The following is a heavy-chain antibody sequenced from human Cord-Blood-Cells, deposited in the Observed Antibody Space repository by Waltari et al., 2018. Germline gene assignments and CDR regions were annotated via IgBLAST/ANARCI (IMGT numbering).Heavy chain of an antibody. J-gene: IGHJ3*02. Sequence: QVQLQQWGAGLLKPSETLSLTCAVYGGSFSGYYWSWIRQPPGKGLEWIGEINHSGSTNYNPSLKSRVTISVDTSKNQFSLKLSSVTAADTAVYYYARGYTHRPREFVVVTAIPHAFDIWGQGTMVTVSS. CDR3: ARGYTHRPREFVVVTAIPHAFDI. V-gene: IGHV4-34*01. CDR1: GGSFSGYY. D-gene: IGHD2-21*02. CDR2: INHSGST.